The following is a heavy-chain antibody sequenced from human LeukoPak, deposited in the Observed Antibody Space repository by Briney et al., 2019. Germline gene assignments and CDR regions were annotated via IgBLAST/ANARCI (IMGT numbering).Heavy chain of an antibody. Sequence: SETLSLTCTVSGDSIRGYYWNWIRQSPGKGLEWIAYMYYSGTTTKYNPSLKSRVTMSADTSKNQISLKLSSATAADTAVYYCARDLAGSSSMDVWGKGTTVTVSS. CDR3: ARDLAGSSSMDV. J-gene: IGHJ6*04. D-gene: IGHD3-10*01. V-gene: IGHV4-59*01. CDR2: MYYSGTT. CDR1: GDSIRGYY.